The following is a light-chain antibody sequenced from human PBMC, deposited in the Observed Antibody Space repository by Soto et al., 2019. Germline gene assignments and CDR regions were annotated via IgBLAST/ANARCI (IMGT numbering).Light chain of an antibody. V-gene: IGKV3-15*01. J-gene: IGKJ5*01. Sequence: EIVLTQSPGTLSLSPGERATLSCRASRRVSSNLAWYQQKPGQAPRLLIYGASTRATGIPARFSGSGSGTEFTLTISSLQSEDFAVYYCQQYNNWPPITFGQGTRLEIK. CDR2: GAS. CDR1: RRVSSN. CDR3: QQYNNWPPIT.